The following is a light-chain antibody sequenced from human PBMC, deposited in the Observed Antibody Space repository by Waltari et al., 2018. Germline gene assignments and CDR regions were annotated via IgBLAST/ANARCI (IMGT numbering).Light chain of an antibody. CDR3: QQYNNWPPLT. V-gene: IGKV3-15*01. CDR1: QSVSSN. J-gene: IGKJ4*01. CDR2: GAS. Sequence: EIVMTQSPATLSVSPGERATLSCRASQSVSSNLAWYQQRPGQAPRLLIYGASTRVTGIPGRFSGSGSGTEFTLTISSLQSEDFAVYYCQQYNNWPPLTFGGGTTVDIK.